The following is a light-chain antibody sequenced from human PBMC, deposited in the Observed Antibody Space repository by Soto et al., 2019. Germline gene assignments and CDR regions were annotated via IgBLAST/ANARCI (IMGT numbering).Light chain of an antibody. V-gene: IGLV2-23*01. CDR2: EAY. J-gene: IGLJ2*01. CDR1: SSDIGSYNL. Sequence: QSALTKPASVSGSPGQSITISCTGSSSDIGSYNLVSWYQKEPGKAPKLVIYEAYKRPSGVSARFSGSKSGNTASLTISGLQAEDEADYSCSSYAGSRTYVVVGGGTQLTVL. CDR3: SSYAGSRTYVV.